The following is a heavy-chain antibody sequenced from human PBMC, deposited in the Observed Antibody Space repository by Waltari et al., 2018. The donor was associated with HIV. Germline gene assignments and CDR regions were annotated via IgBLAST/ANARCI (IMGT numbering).Heavy chain of an antibody. CDR1: KFIFSTYW. CDR3: ARGAVYSSGPYDAFDV. CDR2: ISSDGNED. J-gene: IGHJ3*01. Sequence: VQLVESGGGLVQPGGSLTLSCTASKFIFSTYWMTWVRQAPGKGLEWVADISSDGNEDFYSDSLKGRFVSSRDNVKNSLFLQLSHLRVDDTAVYYCARGAVYSSGPYDAFDVWGQGTLVTVSS. V-gene: IGHV3-7*04. D-gene: IGHD6-19*01.